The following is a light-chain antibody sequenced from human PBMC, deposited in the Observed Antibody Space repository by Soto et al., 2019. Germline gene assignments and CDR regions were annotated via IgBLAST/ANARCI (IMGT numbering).Light chain of an antibody. CDR3: SSYTSSSLDV. Sequence: QSALTQPASVSGSPGQSITISCTGTSSDVGGYDYVSWYQQHPGKAPKLMIYDVSSRPSGVSNRFSGSKSGNTASLTISGLQTEDEAAYYCSSYTSSSLDVFGTGTKLTVL. CDR1: SSDVGGYDY. V-gene: IGLV2-14*01. CDR2: DVS. J-gene: IGLJ1*01.